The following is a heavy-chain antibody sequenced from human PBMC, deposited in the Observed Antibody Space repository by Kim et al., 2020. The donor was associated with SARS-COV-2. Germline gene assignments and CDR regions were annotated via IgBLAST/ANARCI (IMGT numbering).Heavy chain of an antibody. CDR3: AKDLWNYSAMDV. D-gene: IGHD2-21*01. V-gene: IGHV3-23*01. J-gene: IGHJ6*02. Sequence: HYAGAVQGRFLISSNNSRNTLYLRLNNLRAEDTALYYCAKDLWNYSAMDVWGQGTTVTVSS.